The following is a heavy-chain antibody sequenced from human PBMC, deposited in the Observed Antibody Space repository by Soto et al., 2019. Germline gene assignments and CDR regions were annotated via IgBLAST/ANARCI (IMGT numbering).Heavy chain of an antibody. J-gene: IGHJ6*02. D-gene: IGHD3-16*01. CDR3: VGALTYEVPYYYYGMDV. CDR2: IKQGGNEK. CDR1: GFMFSTYL. V-gene: IGHV3-7*01. Sequence: GESLRLSCEASGFMFSTYLMSWVRQAPGKGLEWVANIKQGGNEKFYVDSVKGRFTISRDNAKKSLFLQMNSLRPEDTAVYYCVGALTYEVPYYYYGMDVWGQGTTVTVSS.